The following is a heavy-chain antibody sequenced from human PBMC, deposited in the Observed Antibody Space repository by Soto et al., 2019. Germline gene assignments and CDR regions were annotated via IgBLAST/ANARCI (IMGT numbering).Heavy chain of an antibody. CDR3: ARGGHVVVVTAASDY. D-gene: IGHD2-21*02. Sequence: QVQLVQSGAEVKKPGASVKVSCKASGDTFTDYYIHWVRQAPGQGLEWMGTVNPSGGHTTYAQHFLGRMNMTRDTSTSTLYMELTSLTSEDTAVYYCARGGHVVVVTAASDYWGQGTLVTVSS. CDR1: GDTFTDYY. V-gene: IGHV1-46*01. J-gene: IGHJ4*02. CDR2: VNPSGGHT.